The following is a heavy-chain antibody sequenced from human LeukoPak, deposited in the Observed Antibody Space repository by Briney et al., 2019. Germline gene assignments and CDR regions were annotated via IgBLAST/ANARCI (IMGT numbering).Heavy chain of an antibody. CDR1: GYTFTSYF. Sequence: ASVKVSCKASGYTFTSYFMHWVRQAPGQGLEWMGIINPSGGSTSYAQKFQGRVTMTRDTSTSTVHMELSSLRSEDTAVYYCARARYYYGSGSYYTNEKYYFDYWGQGTLVTVSS. CDR3: ARARYYYGSGSYYTNEKYYFDY. D-gene: IGHD3-10*01. V-gene: IGHV1-46*01. CDR2: INPSGGST. J-gene: IGHJ4*02.